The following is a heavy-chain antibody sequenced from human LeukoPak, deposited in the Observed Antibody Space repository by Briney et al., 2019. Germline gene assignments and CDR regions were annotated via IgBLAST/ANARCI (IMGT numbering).Heavy chain of an antibody. CDR3: ARQRGYSYGWYFDY. CDR1: GGSISSYY. Sequence: SETLSLTCTVSGGSISSYYWSWIRQPPGKGLEWIGYIYYSGSTNYNPSLKSRVTISVDTSENQFSLKLSSVTAADTAVYYCARQRGYSYGWYFDYWGQGTLVTVSS. D-gene: IGHD5-18*01. J-gene: IGHJ4*02. V-gene: IGHV4-59*08. CDR2: IYYSGST.